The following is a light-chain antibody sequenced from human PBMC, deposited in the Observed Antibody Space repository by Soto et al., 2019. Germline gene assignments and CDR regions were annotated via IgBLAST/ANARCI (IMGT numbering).Light chain of an antibody. CDR2: EVT. CDR1: SSDVGAYKY. Sequence: QSALTQPPSASGSPGQSVTISCTGTSSDVGAYKYVSWYQQYPGKAPKLMIYEVTKRPSGVPDRFSGSKSGNTASLTVSGLQAEDEADYYCTSYVGNAIWMFGGGTKLNVL. V-gene: IGLV2-8*01. J-gene: IGLJ3*02. CDR3: TSYVGNAIWM.